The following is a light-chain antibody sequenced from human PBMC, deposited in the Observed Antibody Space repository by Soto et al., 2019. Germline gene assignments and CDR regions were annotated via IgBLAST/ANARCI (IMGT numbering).Light chain of an antibody. J-gene: IGLJ1*01. CDR2: EVT. Sequence: QSALTQPASVSGSPGQSITISCTGTSRDVGYYNLVSWFRQHPGNAPKLIIYEVTKRPSGVSDRFSGSKSGNTASLTISGLQPEDEADYYCCSYAGSGALGVFGAGTKVTV. CDR3: CSYAGSGALGV. CDR1: SRDVGYYNL. V-gene: IGLV2-23*02.